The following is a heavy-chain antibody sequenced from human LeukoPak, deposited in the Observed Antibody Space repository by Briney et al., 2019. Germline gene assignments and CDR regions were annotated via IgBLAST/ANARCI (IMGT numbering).Heavy chain of an antibody. J-gene: IGHJ3*01. CDR3: AREVRDAFDV. CDR1: GYSISSGYY. V-gene: IGHV4-38-2*02. CDR2: ISSSGST. Sequence: SETLSLTCTVSGYSISSGYYWSWIRQPAGKGLEWIGRISSSGSTNYNPSLKSRVTISLDASKNQFSLKLSSVTAADTAVYFCAREVRDAFDVWGQGTMVTVSS.